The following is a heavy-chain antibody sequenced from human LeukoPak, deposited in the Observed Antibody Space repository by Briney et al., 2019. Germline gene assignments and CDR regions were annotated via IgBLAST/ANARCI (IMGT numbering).Heavy chain of an antibody. Sequence: KTGGSLRLSCAASGFTFSSYSMNWVRQAPGKGLEWVSSISSSSSYIHYADSVKGRFTISRDNAKNSLYLQMNSLRAEDTAVYYCAKDFGGSYEGGLDFDYWGQGTLVTVSS. D-gene: IGHD1-26*01. CDR2: ISSSSSYI. V-gene: IGHV3-21*01. CDR3: AKDFGGSYEGGLDFDY. J-gene: IGHJ4*02. CDR1: GFTFSSYS.